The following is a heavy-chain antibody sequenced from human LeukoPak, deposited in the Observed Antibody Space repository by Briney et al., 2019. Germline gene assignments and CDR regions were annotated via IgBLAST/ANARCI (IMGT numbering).Heavy chain of an antibody. J-gene: IGHJ4*02. CDR2: INSDGSST. CDR1: GFTFSSYW. V-gene: IGHV3-74*01. Sequence: GGSLRLSCAAYGFTFSSYWMHWVRQAPGKGLVWVSRINSDGSSTSYADSVKGRFTISRDNAKNTLYLQMNSLRAEDTAVYYCAKDGPKYDILTGFDYWGQGTLVTVSS. CDR3: AKDGPKYDILTGFDY. D-gene: IGHD3-9*01.